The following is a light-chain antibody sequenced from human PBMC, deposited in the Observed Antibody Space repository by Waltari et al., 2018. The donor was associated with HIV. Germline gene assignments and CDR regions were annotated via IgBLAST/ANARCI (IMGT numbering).Light chain of an antibody. V-gene: IGLV1-47*01. J-gene: IGLJ2*01. CDR1: SSNIGSTY. CDR3: AAWDDSLSGHVV. Sequence: QSVLTQPPSASGTPGQRVTISCSGSSSNIGSTYVYWYQQLPGTAPKLLIYRSNPRPSGVPGRFSGSKSGTSASLAISGLRSEDEADYYCAAWDDSLSGHVVFGGGTKLTVL. CDR2: RSN.